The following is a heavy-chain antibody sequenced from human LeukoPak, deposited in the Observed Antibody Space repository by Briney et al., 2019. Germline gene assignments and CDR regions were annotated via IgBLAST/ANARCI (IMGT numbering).Heavy chain of an antibody. Sequence: GGSLRLSCAASGFTFDDYAMHWVRQAPGKGLELVSGISWNSGSIGYADSVKGRFTISRDNAKNSLYLRMNSLRAEDTALYYCAKDMGYYDSSGYSALFDYWGQGTLVTVSS. CDR1: GFTFDDYA. V-gene: IGHV3-9*01. D-gene: IGHD3-22*01. CDR3: AKDMGYYDSSGYSALFDY. CDR2: ISWNSGSI. J-gene: IGHJ4*02.